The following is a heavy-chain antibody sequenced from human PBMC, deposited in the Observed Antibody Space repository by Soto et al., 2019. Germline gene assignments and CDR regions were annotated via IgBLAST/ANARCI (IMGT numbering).Heavy chain of an antibody. D-gene: IGHD3-3*01. CDR3: AKVPSFTFFGVVTPGCSGP. V-gene: IGHV3-23*01. CDR1: GFTFSSYA. Sequence: GGSLRLSCAASGFTFSSYAMSWFRQAPGKGLEWVSAISGSGGSTYYADSVKGRFAISRDNSENTLYLQMNSLRAEDTAVYYCAKVPSFTFFGVVTPGCSGPGGQGTLVPVSS. CDR2: ISGSGGST. J-gene: IGHJ5*02.